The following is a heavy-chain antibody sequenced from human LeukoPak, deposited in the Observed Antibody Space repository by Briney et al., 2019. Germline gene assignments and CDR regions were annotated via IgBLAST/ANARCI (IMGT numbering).Heavy chain of an antibody. J-gene: IGHJ4*02. D-gene: IGHD3-10*01. CDR3: ASEYYYGSGSYYIDY. CDR2: INPNSGGT. CDR1: GYTFTGYY. Sequence: ASVKVSCKASGYTFTGYYMHWVRQAPGQGLEWMGRINPNSGGTNYAQKFQGRATMTRDTSISTAYMELSRLRSDDTAVYYCASEYYYGSGSYYIDYWGQGTLVTVSS. V-gene: IGHV1-2*06.